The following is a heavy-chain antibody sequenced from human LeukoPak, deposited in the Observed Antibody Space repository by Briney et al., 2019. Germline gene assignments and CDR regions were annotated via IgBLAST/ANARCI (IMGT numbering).Heavy chain of an antibody. Sequence: PGGSLRLSCAASGFTFSDYYMTWIRQAPGKGLEWVSYISSSGSTIYYAHSVTGRFTISRDNAKISLYLQMNSLRAEDTALYYCARRFNLYSGSYYDYWGQGTLVTVPS. D-gene: IGHD1-26*01. CDR1: GFTFSDYY. V-gene: IGHV3-11*01. J-gene: IGHJ4*02. CDR3: ARRFNLYSGSYYDY. CDR2: ISSSGSTI.